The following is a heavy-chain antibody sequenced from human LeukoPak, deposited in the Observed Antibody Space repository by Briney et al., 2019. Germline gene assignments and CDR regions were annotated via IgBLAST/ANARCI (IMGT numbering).Heavy chain of an antibody. CDR1: GGSISSSSYY. V-gene: IGHV4-39*01. Sequence: SETLSLTCTVSGGSISSSSYYWGWIRQPPGKGLEWIGSIYYSGSTYYSPSLKSRVTISVDTSKNQFSLKLSSMTAADTAVYYCARRWSGRRVAFDIWGQGTMVTVSS. D-gene: IGHD1-26*01. CDR2: IYYSGST. CDR3: ARRWSGRRVAFDI. J-gene: IGHJ3*02.